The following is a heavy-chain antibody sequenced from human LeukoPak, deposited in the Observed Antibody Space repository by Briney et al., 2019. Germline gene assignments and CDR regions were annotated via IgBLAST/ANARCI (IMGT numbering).Heavy chain of an antibody. CDR2: ISYDGSNK. Sequence: GGSLRLSCAASGFTFSSYAMHWVRQAPGKGLEWVAVISYDGSNKYYADSVKGRFTISRDNSKNTQYLQMNSLRAEDTAVYYCARDLYGDYPWDYWGQGTLVTVSS. CDR3: ARDLYGDYPWDY. D-gene: IGHD4-17*01. CDR1: GFTFSSYA. V-gene: IGHV3-30-3*01. J-gene: IGHJ4*02.